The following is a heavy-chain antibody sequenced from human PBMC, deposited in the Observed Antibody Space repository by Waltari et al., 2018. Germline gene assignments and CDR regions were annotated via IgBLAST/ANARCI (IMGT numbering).Heavy chain of an antibody. J-gene: IGHJ3*02. Sequence: EVQLVESGGGLVQPGGSLRLSCAASGFTFSSYDMHWVRQATGKGLEWGSAIGTAGDTYYPGSVKGRFTISRENAKNSLYLQMNSLRAGDTAVYYCARDAENSHAFDIWGQGTMVTVSS. V-gene: IGHV3-13*01. D-gene: IGHD4-4*01. CDR2: IGTAGDT. CDR3: ARDAENSHAFDI. CDR1: GFTFSSYD.